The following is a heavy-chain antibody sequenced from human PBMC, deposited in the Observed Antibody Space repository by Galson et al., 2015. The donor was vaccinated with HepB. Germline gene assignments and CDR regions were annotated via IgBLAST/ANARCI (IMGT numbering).Heavy chain of an antibody. D-gene: IGHD4-23*01. CDR1: GFTFSSYW. CDR2: IKQDGSEK. CDR3: AREPLYGGNIFDY. Sequence: SLRLSCAASGFTFSSYWMSWVRQAPGKGLEWVANIKQDGSEKYYVDSVKGRFTISRDNAKNSLYLQMNSLRAEDTAVYYCAREPLYGGNIFDYWGQGTLVTVSS. V-gene: IGHV3-7*03. J-gene: IGHJ4*02.